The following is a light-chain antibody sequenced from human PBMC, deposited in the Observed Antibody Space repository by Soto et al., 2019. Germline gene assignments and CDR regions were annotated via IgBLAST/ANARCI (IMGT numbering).Light chain of an antibody. CDR1: QSISGW. Sequence: DIQMTQSPSTLSASEGDRATITCRASQSISGWLAWYQQKPGKAPKLLIYKASSLESGVPSRFSGSGSGTEFTLTISSPQPDDSATYYCQQYNSYPFTFGTGTNVDIK. J-gene: IGKJ3*01. CDR2: KAS. CDR3: QQYNSYPFT. V-gene: IGKV1-5*03.